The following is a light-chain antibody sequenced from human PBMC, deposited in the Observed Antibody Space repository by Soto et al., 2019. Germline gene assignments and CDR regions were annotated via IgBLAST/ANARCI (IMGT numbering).Light chain of an antibody. V-gene: IGLV2-14*01. J-gene: IGLJ3*02. CDR2: EVS. CDR3: SSYTTSNTWV. Sequence: QSALTQPASVSGSPGQSITISCTGTSSDVGAYDYVSWYQQHPGKAPKFMLYEVSNRPSGLSNRFSGSKSGNTDSLTISGLQAEDEADYSCSSYTTSNTWVFGGGTKLTVL. CDR1: SSDVGAYDY.